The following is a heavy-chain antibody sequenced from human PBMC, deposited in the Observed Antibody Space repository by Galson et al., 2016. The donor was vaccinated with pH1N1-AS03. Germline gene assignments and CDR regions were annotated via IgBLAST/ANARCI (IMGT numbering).Heavy chain of an antibody. J-gene: IGHJ5*02. D-gene: IGHD3-3*01. CDR1: GFSVSSKY. CDR2: IFTGGTT. Sequence: SLRLSCAVSGFSVSSKYMNWVRQAPGKGLEWISVIFTGGTTYYADSVRGRFTIFRDDSGNTLYLQMNSLRNEDTAVYYCARGNTIFGFARPALDPWGQGTLVTVSS. V-gene: IGHV3-66*02. CDR3: ARGNTIFGFARPALDP.